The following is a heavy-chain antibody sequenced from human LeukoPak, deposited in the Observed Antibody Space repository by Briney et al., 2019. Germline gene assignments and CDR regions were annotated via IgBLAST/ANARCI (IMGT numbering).Heavy chain of an antibody. D-gene: IGHD3-22*01. V-gene: IGHV1-46*01. Sequence: ASVKVSCKASGYTFTSYYMHWVRQAPGQGLEWMGIINPSGGSTSYAQKFQGRVTMTRDTSTSTVYMELSSLRSEDTAVYYCARASSLYYDSSGYFDAFDIWGQGTMVTVSS. CDR1: GYTFTSYY. J-gene: IGHJ3*02. CDR2: INPSGGST. CDR3: ARASSLYYDSSGYFDAFDI.